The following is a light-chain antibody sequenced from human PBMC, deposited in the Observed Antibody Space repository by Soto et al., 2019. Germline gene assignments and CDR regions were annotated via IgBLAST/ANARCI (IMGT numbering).Light chain of an antibody. CDR2: EVS. J-gene: IGLJ3*02. Sequence: QSALTQPPSASGSPGQSVTISCTGTSSDVGGYNYVSWYQQHPGKAPKLMIYEVSKRPSGVPDRFSGSKSGNTASLTVSGLQAEDEADYYCSSYAGRTNVVFGGGTEVTVL. CDR1: SSDVGGYNY. CDR3: SSYAGRTNVV. V-gene: IGLV2-8*01.